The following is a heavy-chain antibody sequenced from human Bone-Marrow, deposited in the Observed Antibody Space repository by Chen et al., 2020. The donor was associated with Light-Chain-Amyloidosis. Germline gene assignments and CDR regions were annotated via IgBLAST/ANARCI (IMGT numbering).Heavy chain of an antibody. CDR3: TRDRGYSSSWQFDY. D-gene: IGHD6-13*01. V-gene: IGHV3-49*04. CDR1: GFTFGDYA. CDR2: IRSKAYGGTT. J-gene: IGHJ4*02. Sequence: EVQLVESGGGLVQPGRSLRLSCTASGFTFGDYAMSWVRQDRGKGLEWVGFIRSKAYGGTTEYAASVKGRFTISRDDSKSIAYLQMNSLKTEDTAVYYCTRDRGYSSSWQFDYWGQGTLVTVSS.